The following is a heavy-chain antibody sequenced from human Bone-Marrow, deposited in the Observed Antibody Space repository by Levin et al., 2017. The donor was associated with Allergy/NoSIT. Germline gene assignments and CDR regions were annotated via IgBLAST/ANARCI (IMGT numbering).Heavy chain of an antibody. V-gene: IGHV3-53*01. CDR3: ARRHYGDYVSDY. D-gene: IGHD4-17*01. CDR2: IYSGGST. CDR1: GFTVSTNY. J-gene: IGHJ4*02. Sequence: PGGSLRLSCAASGFTVSTNYMSWVRQAPGKGLEWVSVIYSGGSTYYADSVKGRFTISRDNAKNSLYLQMNSLRAEDTAVYYCARRHYGDYVSDYWGQGTLVTVSS.